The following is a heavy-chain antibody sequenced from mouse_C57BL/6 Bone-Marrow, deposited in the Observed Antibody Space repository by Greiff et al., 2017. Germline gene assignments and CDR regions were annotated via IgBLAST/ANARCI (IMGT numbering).Heavy chain of an antibody. CDR2: IDPSDSYT. J-gene: IGHJ2*01. V-gene: IGHV1-59*01. Sequence: VQLQQPGAELVRPGTSVKLSCKASGYTFTSYWMHWVKQRPGQGLEWIGVIDPSDSYTNYNQKFKGKATLTVDTSSSTAYMQLSSLTSEDSAVYYCARVNIYFDYWGQGTTLTVSS. CDR3: ARVNIYFDY. CDR1: GYTFTSYW.